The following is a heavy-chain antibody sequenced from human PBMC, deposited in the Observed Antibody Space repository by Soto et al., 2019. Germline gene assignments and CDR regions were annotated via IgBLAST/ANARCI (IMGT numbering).Heavy chain of an antibody. CDR3: ARDFCSGGSCPNWFDP. CDR2: IKQDGSEK. CDR1: GFTFSSYW. V-gene: IGHV3-7*03. Sequence: GGSLRLSCAASGFTFSSYWMSWVRQAPGKGLEWVANIKQDGSEKYYVDSVKGRFTISRGNAKNSLYLQMNSLRAEDTAVYYCARDFCSGGSCPNWFDPWGQGTLVTVSS. J-gene: IGHJ5*02. D-gene: IGHD2-15*01.